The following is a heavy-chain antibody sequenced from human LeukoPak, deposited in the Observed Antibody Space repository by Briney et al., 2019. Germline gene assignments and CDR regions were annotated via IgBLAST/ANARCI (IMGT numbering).Heavy chain of an antibody. V-gene: IGHV3-23*01. Sequence: GGALRLSCAASGFTFSKYGMNWVRQAPGKGLEWVSDLSSSGGSTYYAESVKGRFTISRDNFKNTLYLQMSRLRAEDEAVYYCAKGGGFHWLNYYYMDVWGKGTTVIISS. CDR3: AKGGGFHWLNYYYMDV. CDR2: LSSSGGST. J-gene: IGHJ6*03. CDR1: GFTFSKYG. D-gene: IGHD3-9*01.